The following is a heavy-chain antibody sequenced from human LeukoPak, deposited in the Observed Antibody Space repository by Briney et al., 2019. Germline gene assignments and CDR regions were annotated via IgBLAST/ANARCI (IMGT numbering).Heavy chain of an antibody. CDR1: GYTFTSYG. V-gene: IGHV1-18*01. J-gene: IGHJ4*02. CDR3: ARARGGGVIATMYYFDY. CDR2: ISAYNGNT. Sequence: ASVKVSCKASGYTFTSYGISWVRQAPGQGLEWMGWISAYNGNTNYAQKLQGRVTMTTDTSTSTAYMELRSLRFDDTAGYSCARARGGGVIATMYYFDYWGQGTLVTVSS. D-gene: IGHD3-16*02.